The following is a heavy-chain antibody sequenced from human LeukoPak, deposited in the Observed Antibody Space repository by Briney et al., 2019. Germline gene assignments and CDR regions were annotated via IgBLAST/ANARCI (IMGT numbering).Heavy chain of an antibody. J-gene: IGHJ4*02. V-gene: IGHV3-7*01. CDR2: IKEDGSEK. CDR3: ARDSSGYQ. CDR1: GFTFSTYW. D-gene: IGHD3-22*01. Sequence: GGSLRLSCAASGFTFSTYWMNWVRQAPGKGLEWVANIKEDGSEKYYGDSVKGRFTISRDNAKNSLYLQMNSLRAEDTAVYYCARDSSGYQWGQGTLVTVSS.